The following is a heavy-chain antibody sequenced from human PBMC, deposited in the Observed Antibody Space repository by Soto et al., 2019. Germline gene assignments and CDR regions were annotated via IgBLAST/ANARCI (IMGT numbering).Heavy chain of an antibody. D-gene: IGHD2-15*01. CDR2: ISYDGSNK. CDR1: GFTFSSYA. V-gene: IGHV3-30-3*01. Sequence: PGGSLRLSCAASGFTFSSYAMHWVRQAPGKGLEWVAVISYDGSNKYYADSVKGRFTISRDNSKNTLYLQMNSLRAEDTAVYYCARDLIGYCSGGSCYLDGSAFDIWGQGTMVTVSS. J-gene: IGHJ3*02. CDR3: ARDLIGYCSGGSCYLDGSAFDI.